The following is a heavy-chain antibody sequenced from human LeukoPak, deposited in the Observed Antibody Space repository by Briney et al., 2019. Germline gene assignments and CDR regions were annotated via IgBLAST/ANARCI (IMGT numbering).Heavy chain of an antibody. CDR2: IYYSGST. CDR1: GGSISSSSYD. V-gene: IGHV4-39*01. Sequence: SETLSLTCTVSGGSISSSSYDWGWIRQPPGKGLEWIGSIYYSGSTYYNPSLKSRVTISVDTSKNQFSLKLSSVTAADTAVYYCASDSSGYYDPYAFDIWGQGTMVTVSS. J-gene: IGHJ3*02. D-gene: IGHD3-22*01. CDR3: ASDSSGYYDPYAFDI.